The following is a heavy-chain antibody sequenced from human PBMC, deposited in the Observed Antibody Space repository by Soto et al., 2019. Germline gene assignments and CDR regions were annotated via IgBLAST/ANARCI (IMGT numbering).Heavy chain of an antibody. D-gene: IGHD3-10*01. CDR2: ISRSSTGI. Sequence: EVQLVESGGGLVQPGESLRLSCAASGFTFSLYSMSWVRQAPGKGLEWVSYISRSSTGIHYADSVKGRFTISRDDATNSMQLQMNSVRDGDTAVYYCARAVTWGLDVWGQGTTVSISS. V-gene: IGHV3-48*02. CDR1: GFTFSLYS. J-gene: IGHJ6*02. CDR3: ARAVTWGLDV.